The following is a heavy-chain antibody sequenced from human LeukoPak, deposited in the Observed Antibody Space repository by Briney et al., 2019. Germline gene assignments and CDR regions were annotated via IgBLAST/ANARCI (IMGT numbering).Heavy chain of an antibody. CDR2: INSDGSEG. Sequence: PGGSLRLSCAVSGFTFSGFWMSWSRQAPGKGLEGVASINSDGSEGYYADVVKGRLTISRDNAKNSLYLQINSLRAEDTAVYYCARSSYSSSSSVWGQGTMVTVSS. J-gene: IGHJ3*01. D-gene: IGHD6-6*01. V-gene: IGHV3-7*03. CDR1: GFTFSGFW. CDR3: ARSSYSSSSSV.